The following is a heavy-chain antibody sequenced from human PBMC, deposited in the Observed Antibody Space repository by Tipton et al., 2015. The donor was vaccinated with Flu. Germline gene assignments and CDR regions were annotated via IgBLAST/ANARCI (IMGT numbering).Heavy chain of an antibody. V-gene: IGHV4-38-2*01. Sequence: LRLSCAVSGDSISSDYYWGWIRQFPGKGLEWIGTVSRTGSTIYNPSLKSRVTLSIDTSKNQFSLKMKSVTATDMAVYYCARRDYSSYVSDPKSWFDPWGQGTLVAVSS. CDR3: ARRDYSSYVSDPKSWFDP. J-gene: IGHJ5*02. CDR1: GDSISSDYY. D-gene: IGHD4-11*01. CDR2: VSRTGST.